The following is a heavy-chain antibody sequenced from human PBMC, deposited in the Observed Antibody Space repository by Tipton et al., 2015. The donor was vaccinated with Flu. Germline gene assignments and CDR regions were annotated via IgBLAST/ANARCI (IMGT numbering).Heavy chain of an antibody. CDR3: ARDQGFGAGLTYDYYVIDI. V-gene: IGHV4-38-2*02. D-gene: IGHD3-10*01. CDR1: GDSIRNDYF. J-gene: IGHJ6*02. Sequence: TLSLTCAVSGDSIRNDYFWGWIRQPPGKGLEWIATIHRSGSTKYNPSLKSRVTISVDTSKNQFSLKLNSVTAADTAVYYCARDQGFGAGLTYDYYVIDIWDQGTTVTVSS. CDR2: IHRSGST.